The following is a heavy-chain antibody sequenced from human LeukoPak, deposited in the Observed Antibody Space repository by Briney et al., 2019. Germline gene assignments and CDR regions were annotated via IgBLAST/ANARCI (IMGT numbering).Heavy chain of an antibody. CDR1: GGSISSSSYY. CDR3: AGGIFDTFGGVIVPDY. D-gene: IGHD3-16*02. J-gene: IGHJ4*02. V-gene: IGHV4-39*07. Sequence: PSETLSLTCTVSGGSISSSSYYWGWIRQPPGKGLEWIGSIYYSGSTYYNPSFKSRVTISVDTSKNQFSLKLSSVTAADTAVYYCAGGIFDTFGGVIVPDYWGQGTLVTVSS. CDR2: IYYSGST.